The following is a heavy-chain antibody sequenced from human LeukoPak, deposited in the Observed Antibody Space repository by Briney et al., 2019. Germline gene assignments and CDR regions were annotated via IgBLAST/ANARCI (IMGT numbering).Heavy chain of an antibody. J-gene: IGHJ6*02. V-gene: IGHV1-18*01. Sequence: GASVKASCKASGYTFTNYGITWVRQAPGQGLEWMGWISASSGNTNYAQKFQGRVTITADKSTSTAYMELSSLRSEDTAVYYCARDVVPGFGHYDYYGMDVWGQGTTVTVSS. CDR3: ARDVVPGFGHYDYYGMDV. CDR2: ISASSGNT. D-gene: IGHD3-9*01. CDR1: GYTFTNYG.